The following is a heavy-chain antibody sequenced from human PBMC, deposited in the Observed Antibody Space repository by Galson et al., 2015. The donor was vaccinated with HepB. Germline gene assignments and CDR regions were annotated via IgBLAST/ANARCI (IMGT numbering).Heavy chain of an antibody. V-gene: IGHV3-48*01. CDR1: GFTFSSYS. CDR2: IGSSSSTI. CDR3: ARKRCSGGSCYFDY. D-gene: IGHD2-15*01. J-gene: IGHJ4*02. Sequence: SLRLSCAASGFTFSSYSMNWVRQAPGKGLEWVSYIGSSSSTIYYADSVKGRFTISRGNAKNSLYLQMNSLRAEDTAVYYCARKRCSGGSCYFDYWGQGTLVTVSS.